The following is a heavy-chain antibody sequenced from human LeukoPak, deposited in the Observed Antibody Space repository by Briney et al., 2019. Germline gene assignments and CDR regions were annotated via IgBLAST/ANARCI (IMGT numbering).Heavy chain of an antibody. D-gene: IGHD3-3*01. CDR1: GGSISSGSYY. J-gene: IGHJ5*02. Sequence: SETLSLTCTASGGSISSGSYYWSWIRQPAGKGLEWIGRIYTSGSTNYNPSLKRRVTISVDTSKNQFSLKLSSVTAADTAVYYCARGEIGDFWSGYYTNNWFDPWGQGTLVTVSS. V-gene: IGHV4-61*02. CDR3: ARGEIGDFWSGYYTNNWFDP. CDR2: IYTSGST.